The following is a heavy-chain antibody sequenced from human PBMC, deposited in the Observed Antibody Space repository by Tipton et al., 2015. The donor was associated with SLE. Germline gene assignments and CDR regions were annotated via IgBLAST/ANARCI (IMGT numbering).Heavy chain of an antibody. CDR3: ASSYYGSGSYYKGVYYFYGMDV. CDR2: ISAYNGNT. Sequence: QSGPELKKPGASVKVSCKASGYTFTSYGISWVRQAPGQGLEWMGWISAYNGNTNYAQKLQSRVTMTTDTSTSTAYMELRSLRSDGAAVYYCASSYYGSGSYYKGVYYFYGMDVWGQGTTVTVSS. J-gene: IGHJ6*02. CDR1: GYTFTSYG. D-gene: IGHD3-10*01. V-gene: IGHV1-18*01.